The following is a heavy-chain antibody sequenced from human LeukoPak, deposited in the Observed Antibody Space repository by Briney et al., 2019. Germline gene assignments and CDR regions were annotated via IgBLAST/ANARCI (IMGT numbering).Heavy chain of an antibody. CDR2: IYTSGST. J-gene: IGHJ4*02. Sequence: PSETLSLTCTVSGGSISSYYWSWIWQPAGKGLEWIGRIYTSGSTNYNPSLKSRVTMSVDTSKNQFSLKLSSVTAADTAVYYCARGLGYYGSGSYIYWGQGTLVTVSS. CDR3: ARGLGYYGSGSYIY. D-gene: IGHD3-10*01. CDR1: GGSISSYY. V-gene: IGHV4-4*07.